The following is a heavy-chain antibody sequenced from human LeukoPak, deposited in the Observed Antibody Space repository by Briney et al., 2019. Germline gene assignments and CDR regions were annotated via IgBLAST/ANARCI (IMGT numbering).Heavy chain of an antibody. Sequence: GESLKISCKGSGYIFSINWIGWVRQMPGKGLEWMGIIYPGDSDTRYNPSFRGQVIISADKSISTAYLQWSSLKASDTAMYYCARDLAAPNDGYSSSWSDYWGQGTLVTVSS. CDR3: ARDLAAPNDGYSSSWSDY. J-gene: IGHJ4*02. D-gene: IGHD6-13*01. CDR2: IYPGDSDT. V-gene: IGHV5-51*01. CDR1: GYIFSINW.